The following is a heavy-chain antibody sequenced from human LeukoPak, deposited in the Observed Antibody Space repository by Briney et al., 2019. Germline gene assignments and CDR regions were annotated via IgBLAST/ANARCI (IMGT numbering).Heavy chain of an antibody. V-gene: IGHV1-24*01. CDR2: FDPEDGET. CDR3: ATAYYASGGYYYYGMDV. J-gene: IGHJ6*02. CDR1: GYTLTELS. Sequence: GASVKVSRKVSGYTLTELSMHWVRQAPGKGLEWMGGFDPEDGETIYAQKFQGRVTMTEDTSTDTAYMELSSLRSEDTAVYYCATAYYASGGYYYYGMDVWGQGTTVTVSS. D-gene: IGHD3-10*01.